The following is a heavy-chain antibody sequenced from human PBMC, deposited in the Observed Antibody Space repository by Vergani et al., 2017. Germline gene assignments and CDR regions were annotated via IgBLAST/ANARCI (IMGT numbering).Heavy chain of an antibody. D-gene: IGHD6-19*01. J-gene: IGHJ4*02. CDR2: ISSSSSYI. CDR1: GFTFSSYS. V-gene: IGHV3-21*01. CDR3: ARKQQWLALGLDY. Sequence: EVQLVESGGGLVKPGGSLRLSCAASGFTFSSYSMNWVRQAPGKGLEWVSSISSSSSYIYYADSVKGRFTISRDNAKNSLYLQMNNLRAEDTAVYYCARKQQWLALGLDYWGQGTLVTVSS.